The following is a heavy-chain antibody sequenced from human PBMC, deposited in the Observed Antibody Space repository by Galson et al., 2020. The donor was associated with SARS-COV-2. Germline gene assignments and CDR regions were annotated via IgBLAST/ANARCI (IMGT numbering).Heavy chain of an antibody. CDR3: SACIGGATKREYYYYDGMDG. J-gene: IGHJ6*02. Sequence: TGGSLRLSCAASGFTFSSYGMHWVRQAPGKGLEWVAVISYDGSNKYYADSVKGRFTISRDNSKNTLYLQMNSLRAEDTAVYYCSACIGGATKREYYYYDGMDGWGQGTTVTVSS. CDR1: GFTFSSYG. CDR2: ISYDGSNK. D-gene: IGHD1-26*01. V-gene: IGHV3-30*03.